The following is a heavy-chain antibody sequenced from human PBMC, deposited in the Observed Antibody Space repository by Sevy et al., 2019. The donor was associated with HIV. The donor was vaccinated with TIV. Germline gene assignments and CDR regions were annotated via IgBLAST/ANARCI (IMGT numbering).Heavy chain of an antibody. CDR1: GFTVSSNS. CDR3: ARGVYSSNWYFSV. D-gene: IGHD6-13*01. CDR2: IYSGGNT. J-gene: IGHJ4*02. V-gene: IGHV3-53*01. Sequence: GGSLRLSCAASGFTVSSNSMSWVRQTPGKGLEWVSIIYSGGNTYYADSVKGRFTISRDNSKNMLYLQMNSLRAEDTAVYYCARGVYSSNWYFSVWGQRTLVTVSS.